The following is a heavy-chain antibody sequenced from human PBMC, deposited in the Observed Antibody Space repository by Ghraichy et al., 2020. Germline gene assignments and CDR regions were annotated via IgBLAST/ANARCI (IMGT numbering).Heavy chain of an antibody. D-gene: IGHD2-2*01. J-gene: IGHJ4*02. CDR3: VREAQGDCRSISCPYYFDD. CDR2: ISSSSSTI. Sequence: GGSLRLSCAASGFTFGSYSMNWVRQAPGKGLEWVSYISSSSSTIYYADSVKGRFTISRDNAKNSLYLQMNSLRDEDTAVYYCVREAQGDCRSISCPYYFDDWGQGTLVTVSS. V-gene: IGHV3-48*02. CDR1: GFTFGSYS.